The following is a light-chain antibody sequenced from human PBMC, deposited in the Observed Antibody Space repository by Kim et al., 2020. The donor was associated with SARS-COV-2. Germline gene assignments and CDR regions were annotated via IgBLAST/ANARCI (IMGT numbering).Light chain of an antibody. Sequence: GDIVTITCRASQGISSYLAWYQQKPGRAPKLLIYAASTLQSGVPSRFSGSGSGTDFTLTISCLQSEDFATYSCQQYYSYPFTFGQGTKVDIK. CDR2: AAS. CDR1: QGISSY. J-gene: IGKJ2*01. CDR3: QQYYSYPFT. V-gene: IGKV1-8*01.